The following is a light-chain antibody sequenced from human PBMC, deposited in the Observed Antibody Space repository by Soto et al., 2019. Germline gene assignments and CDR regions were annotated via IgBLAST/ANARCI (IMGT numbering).Light chain of an antibody. Sequence: DIQMTQSPSSLSASVGDRVTITCRASQSISNFLNWYQQKPGKAPELLIYAESSLHSGVPSRFSGSGSGTNFTLTISSLQPEDFATYSCQQSYTTPYTFGQGTKLEIK. CDR2: AES. V-gene: IGKV1-39*01. CDR1: QSISNF. CDR3: QQSYTTPYT. J-gene: IGKJ2*01.